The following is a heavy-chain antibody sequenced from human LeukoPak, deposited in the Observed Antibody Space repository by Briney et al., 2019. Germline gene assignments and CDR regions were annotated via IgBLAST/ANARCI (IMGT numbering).Heavy chain of an antibody. D-gene: IGHD3-16*01. V-gene: IGHV4-4*07. CDR1: GGSTSSYY. J-gene: IGHJ4*02. CDR3: ARLEHDNVWGSYYPDY. Sequence: SETLSLTCTVSGGSTSSYYRSWIRQPAGQGLEWIGRIYSTGSPNYNPSLKPRVTTSTHTSKNQFSLKLSSVTAAGTAVYYCARLEHDNVWGSYYPDYWGQGTLVTVSS. CDR2: IYSTGSP.